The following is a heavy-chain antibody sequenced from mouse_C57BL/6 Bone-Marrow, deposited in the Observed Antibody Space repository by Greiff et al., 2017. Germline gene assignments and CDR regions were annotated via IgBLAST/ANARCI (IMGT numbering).Heavy chain of an antibody. CDR3: ASGVASGDV. D-gene: IGHD6-1*01. Sequence: EVMLVESGGDLVKPGGSLKLSCAASGFTFSSYGMSWVRQTPDKRLEWVATISSGGSYTYYPDSVKGRFTISRDNAKNTLYLQMSSLKSEDTAMYYCASGVASGDVWGTGTTVTVSS. CDR1: GFTFSSYG. V-gene: IGHV5-6*02. J-gene: IGHJ1*03. CDR2: ISSGGSYT.